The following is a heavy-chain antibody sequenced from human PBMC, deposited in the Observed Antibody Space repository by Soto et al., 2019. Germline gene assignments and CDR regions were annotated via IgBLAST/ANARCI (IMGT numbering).Heavy chain of an antibody. Sequence: VSVKVSCKASGYTFINHGISWVRQAPGQGLEWVGWISGHDGKTKYARKLQGRVTMTTDTSTSTAYMELRSLRSDDTAVYYCARAGAVPAAIGAHYYYYGMDVWGQGTTVT. V-gene: IGHV1-18*04. CDR2: ISGHDGKT. D-gene: IGHD2-2*01. CDR1: GYTFINHG. J-gene: IGHJ6*02. CDR3: ARAGAVPAAIGAHYYYYGMDV.